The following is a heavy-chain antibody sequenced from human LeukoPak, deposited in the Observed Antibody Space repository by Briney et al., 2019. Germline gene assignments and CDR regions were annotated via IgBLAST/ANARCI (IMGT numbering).Heavy chain of an antibody. J-gene: IGHJ4*02. V-gene: IGHV3-23*01. Sequence: GGSQRLSCAVSGFTFSSYAMSWVRQAPGRGLEWVSGICGSGGVTYYADSVKGRFTISRDGSKSTLYLQMNSLRAEDTAIYYCAREGYYGSGSPPSLYFDYWGQGTLVTVSS. D-gene: IGHD3-10*01. CDR1: GFTFSSYA. CDR3: AREGYYGSGSPPSLYFDY. CDR2: ICGSGGVT.